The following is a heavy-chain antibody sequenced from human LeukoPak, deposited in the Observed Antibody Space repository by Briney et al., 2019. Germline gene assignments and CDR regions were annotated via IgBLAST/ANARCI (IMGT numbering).Heavy chain of an antibody. Sequence: GGSLRLSCAASGFTFSSYSMNWVRQAPGKGLEWVSSISSSSSYIYYADSVKGRFTISRDNAKNPLYLQMNSLRAEDTAVYYCAKGGRDTSKYYFDYWGQGTQVTVSS. V-gene: IGHV3-21*01. D-gene: IGHD1-26*01. CDR2: ISSSSSYI. CDR3: AKGGRDTSKYYFDY. CDR1: GFTFSSYS. J-gene: IGHJ4*02.